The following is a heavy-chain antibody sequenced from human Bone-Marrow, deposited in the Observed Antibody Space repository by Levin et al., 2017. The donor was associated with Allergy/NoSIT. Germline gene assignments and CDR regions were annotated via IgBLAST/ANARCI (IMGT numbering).Heavy chain of an antibody. V-gene: IGHV3-30*18. Sequence: GESLKISCAASGFTFSNYGMQWVRQAPGKGLVWVAVISWNGEVAYYPDSVKGRFTISRDNSKNTLYLQMNSLRPEDTAMYYCAKETTVMTATTLDYWGQGTLVTVSS. D-gene: IGHD4-17*01. CDR1: GFTFSNYG. CDR3: AKETTVMTATTLDY. CDR2: ISWNGEVA. J-gene: IGHJ4*02.